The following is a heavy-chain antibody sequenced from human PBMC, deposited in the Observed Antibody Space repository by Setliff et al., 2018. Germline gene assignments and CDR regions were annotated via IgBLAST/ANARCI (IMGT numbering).Heavy chain of an antibody. J-gene: IGHJ5*02. CDR3: ARDSASCDSTSCYWAVNWFDP. CDR2: INPNSGVA. CDR1: GYSFTGYQ. Sequence: AASVRVSCKASGYSFTGYQIYWMRLAPGQGLEWMGWINPNSGVANYARRFEGRVTMTSDTSISTVYMEVNSLRSDDTAVYFCARDSASCDSTSCYWAVNWFDPWGQGTLVTVSS. D-gene: IGHD2-2*01. V-gene: IGHV1-2*02.